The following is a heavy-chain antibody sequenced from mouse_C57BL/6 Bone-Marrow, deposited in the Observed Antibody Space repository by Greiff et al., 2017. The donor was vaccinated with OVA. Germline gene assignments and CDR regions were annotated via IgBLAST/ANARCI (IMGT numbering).Heavy chain of an antibody. V-gene: IGHV1-5*01. CDR3: TREGVLGWYFDV. CDR1: GYTFTSYW. D-gene: IGHD1-1*01. J-gene: IGHJ1*03. Sequence: VHVKQSGTVLARPGASVKMSCKTSGYTFTSYWMHWVKQRPGQGLEWIGAIYPGNSDTSYNQKFKGKAKLTAVTSASTAYMELSILTNEDSAVYYCTREGVLGWYFDVWGTGTTVTVSS. CDR2: IYPGNSDT.